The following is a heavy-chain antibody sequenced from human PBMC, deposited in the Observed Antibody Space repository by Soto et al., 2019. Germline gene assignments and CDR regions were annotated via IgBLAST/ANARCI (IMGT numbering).Heavy chain of an antibody. J-gene: IGHJ4*02. D-gene: IGHD4-17*01. V-gene: IGHV3-33*01. CDR1: GFTFSSYG. CDR3: VRDEYGGAATYLPDY. CDR2: IWYDGSNK. Sequence: QVQLVESGGGVVQPGRSLRLSCVASGFTFSSYGMHWVRQAPGKGLEWMAVIWYDGSNKYYADSVKGRFTISRDNSKNTLYLQMNSLRAEDTALYYCVRDEYGGAATYLPDYWGQGTLVTVSS.